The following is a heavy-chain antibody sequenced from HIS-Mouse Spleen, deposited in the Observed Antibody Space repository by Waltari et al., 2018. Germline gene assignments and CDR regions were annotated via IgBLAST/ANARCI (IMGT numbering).Heavy chain of an antibody. D-gene: IGHD6-13*01. CDR2: IYYSGST. V-gene: IGHV4-39*07. Sequence: QLQLQESGPGLVKPSETLSLTCTVPCGSTRSSSYYWGWIRQPPGKGLEWIGSIYYSGSTYYNPSLKSRVTISVDTSKNQFSLKLSSVTAADTAVYYCAREIPYSSSWYDWYFDLWGRGTLVTVSS. J-gene: IGHJ2*01. CDR1: CGSTRSSSYY. CDR3: AREIPYSSSWYDWYFDL.